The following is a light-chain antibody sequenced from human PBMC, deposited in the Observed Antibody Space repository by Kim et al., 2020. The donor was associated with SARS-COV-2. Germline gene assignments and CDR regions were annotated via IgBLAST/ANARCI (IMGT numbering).Light chain of an antibody. CDR3: QQYNNWPLT. V-gene: IGKV3-15*01. J-gene: IGKJ4*01. Sequence: EIVMTQSPATLSVSPGERATLSCRASQSVINMLAWYQQKPGQAPRLLIYEASTRAAGIPARFSGSGSGTEFTLTISSLQSEDFEVYYCQQYNNWPLTFGGGTKVDIK. CDR2: EAS. CDR1: QSVINM.